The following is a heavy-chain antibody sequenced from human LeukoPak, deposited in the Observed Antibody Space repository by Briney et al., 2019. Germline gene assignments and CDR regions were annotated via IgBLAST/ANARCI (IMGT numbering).Heavy chain of an antibody. CDR3: ARGGRYCSSASCRNPLGYCSGGSCYSELDP. D-gene: IGHD2-15*01. CDR2: ISVHNGNT. CDR1: GYTFINYG. V-gene: IGHV1-18*04. J-gene: IGHJ5*02. Sequence: ASVKVSCKASGYTFINYGITWVRQAPGQGIEGMGWISVHNGNTDYAQNLQGRVTITTDTSTSTAYMELRSLRSDDTAVCFCARGGRYCSSASCRNPLGYCSGGSCYSELDPWGQGTLVTVSS.